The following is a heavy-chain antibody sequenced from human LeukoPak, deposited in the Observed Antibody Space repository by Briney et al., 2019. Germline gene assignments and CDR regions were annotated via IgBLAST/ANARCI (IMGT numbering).Heavy chain of an antibody. V-gene: IGHV3-74*01. CDR3: GRDGVPAAADY. J-gene: IGHJ4*02. CDR1: GFTFSSHW. CDR2: IKSDGTST. Sequence: GGSLRLSCAVSGFTFSSHWMRWVRQAPGKGLLWVSHIKSDGTSTNYADSVKGRFTISRDNAKNTLFLQMNSLRAEDTAVYYCGRDGVPAAADYWGQGTLVTVSS. D-gene: IGHD2-2*01.